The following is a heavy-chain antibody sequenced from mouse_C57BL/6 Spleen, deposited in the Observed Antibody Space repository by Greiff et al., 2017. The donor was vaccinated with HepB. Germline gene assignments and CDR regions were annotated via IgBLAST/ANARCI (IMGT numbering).Heavy chain of an antibody. Sequence: QVQLQQSGAELMKPGASVKLSCKATGYTFTGYWIEWVKQRPGHGLEWIGEILPGSGSTNYNEKFKGKATLTADTSSNTAYMQISSLTTDDSAIYYCTRGDYYCSRVVCWGQGTTLTVSS. CDR3: TRGDYYCSRVVC. CDR1: GYTFTGYW. CDR2: ILPGSGST. J-gene: IGHJ2*01. V-gene: IGHV1-9*01. D-gene: IGHD1-1*01.